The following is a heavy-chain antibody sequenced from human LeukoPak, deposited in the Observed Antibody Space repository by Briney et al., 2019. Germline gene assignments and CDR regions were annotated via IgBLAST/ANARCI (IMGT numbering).Heavy chain of an antibody. J-gene: IGHJ4*02. Sequence: SETLSLTCAVYGGSFSGYYWSWIRQPPGKGLEWIGEINHSGSTNYNPSLKSRVTISVDTSKNQFSLKLSSVTAEDTAVYYCARDLTTAMVYGAFDYWGQGTLVTVSS. CDR1: GGSFSGYY. D-gene: IGHD5-18*01. V-gene: IGHV4-34*01. CDR2: INHSGST. CDR3: ARDLTTAMVYGAFDY.